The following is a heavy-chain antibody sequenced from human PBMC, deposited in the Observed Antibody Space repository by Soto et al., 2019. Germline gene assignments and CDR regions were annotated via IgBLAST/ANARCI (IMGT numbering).Heavy chain of an antibody. CDR2: INPNSGGT. J-gene: IGHJ5*02. CDR3: ARGSQTYYDFWSGYSGNWFDP. CDR1: GYTFTGYY. Sequence: AASVKVSCKASGYTFTGYYMHWVRQAPGQGLEWMGWINPNSGGTNYAQKFQGRVTMTRDTSISTAYMELSRLRSDDTAVYYCARGSQTYYDFWSGYSGNWFDPWGQGTLVTVSS. D-gene: IGHD3-3*01. V-gene: IGHV1-2*02.